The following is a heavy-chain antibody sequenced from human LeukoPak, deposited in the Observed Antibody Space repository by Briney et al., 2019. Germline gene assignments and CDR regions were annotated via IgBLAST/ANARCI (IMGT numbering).Heavy chain of an antibody. CDR2: INHSGST. J-gene: IGHJ4*02. D-gene: IGHD3-10*01. CDR1: GGSFSGYY. CDR3: ARGLSPRINMVRGVRPPFRGVFDY. Sequence: PSETLSLTCAVYGGSFSGYYWSWIRQPPGKGLEWIGEINHSGSTNYNPSLKSRVSISVDTSKNQFSLKLSSVTAAETAVYYCARGLSPRINMVRGVRPPFRGVFDYWGQGTLVTVSS. V-gene: IGHV4-34*01.